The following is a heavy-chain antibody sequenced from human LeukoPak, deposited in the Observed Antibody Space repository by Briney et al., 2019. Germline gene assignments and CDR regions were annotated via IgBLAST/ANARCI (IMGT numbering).Heavy chain of an antibody. Sequence: GGSLRLSCAASGFTFSSYIMSCVRQAPGKGLEWVSSISSSSSFIYYADSVKGRFTISRDNAKNSLYLQMNSLRAEDTAVYYCAHSSGYAYGLDYWGRGTLVTVSS. D-gene: IGHD3-22*01. J-gene: IGHJ4*02. V-gene: IGHV3-21*01. CDR1: GFTFSSYI. CDR2: ISSSSSFI. CDR3: AHSSGYAYGLDY.